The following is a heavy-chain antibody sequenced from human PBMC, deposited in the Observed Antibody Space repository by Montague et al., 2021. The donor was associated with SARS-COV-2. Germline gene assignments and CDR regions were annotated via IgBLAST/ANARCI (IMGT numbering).Heavy chain of an antibody. CDR1: GFTFSSYA. J-gene: IGHJ4*02. V-gene: IGHV3-30-3*01. D-gene: IGHD1-26*01. Sequence: SLRLSCAASGFTFSSYAMHWVRQAPGKGLEWVAVISYDGSNKYYADSVKGRFTISRDNSKNTPYLQMNSLRAEDTAVYYCARGASGSYYSAFDYWGQGTLVTVSS. CDR2: ISYDGSNK. CDR3: ARGASGSYYSAFDY.